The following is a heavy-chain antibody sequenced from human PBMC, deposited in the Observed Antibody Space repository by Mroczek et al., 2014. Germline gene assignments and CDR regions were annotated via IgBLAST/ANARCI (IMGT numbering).Heavy chain of an antibody. D-gene: IGHD3-22*01. CDR3: ARRARSGSYFDY. CDR2: IYYNGST. V-gene: IGHV4-59*08. CDR1: GGSISSYY. J-gene: IGHJ4*02. Sequence: QVQLQQWGPGLVKPSETLSLTCTVSGGSISSYYWSWIRQPPGKGLEWIGYIYYNGSTNYNPSLKSRVTISVDTSKNQFSLKLSSVTAADTAVYYCARRARSGSYFDYWGQGTLVTVSS.